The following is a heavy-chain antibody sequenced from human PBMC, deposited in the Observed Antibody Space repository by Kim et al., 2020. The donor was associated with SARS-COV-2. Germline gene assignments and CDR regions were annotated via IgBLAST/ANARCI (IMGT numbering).Heavy chain of an antibody. J-gene: IGHJ3*02. CDR1: GGSISSSSYY. CDR3: ARRGYSSSAGAFDI. CDR2: IYYSGST. V-gene: IGHV4-39*01. D-gene: IGHD6-6*01. Sequence: SETLSLTCTVSGGSISSSSYYWGWIRQPPGKGLEWIGNIYYSGSTYYNPSLKSRITTSVDTSKNQFSLKLSSVTAADTAVYYCARRGYSSSAGAFDIWGQGTMVTVSS.